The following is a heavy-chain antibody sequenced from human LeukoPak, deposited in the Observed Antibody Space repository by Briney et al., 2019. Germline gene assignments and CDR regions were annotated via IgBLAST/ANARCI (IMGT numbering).Heavy chain of an antibody. V-gene: IGHV3-7*03. CDR2: IKLDGSEK. CDR3: TRDADTSEHFSWLDL. Sequence: GGSLRLSCVASGFTFGKYWMSWVRQAPGKGLEWVANIKLDGSEKNYVDSVKGRFTISRDNTKNSLYLQMNSLRAEDTAVYYCTRDADTSEHFSWLDLWGQGTLVTVSS. CDR1: GFTFGKYW. D-gene: IGHD3-22*01. J-gene: IGHJ5*02.